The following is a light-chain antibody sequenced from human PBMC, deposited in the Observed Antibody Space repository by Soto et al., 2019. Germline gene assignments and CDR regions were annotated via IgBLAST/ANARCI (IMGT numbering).Light chain of an antibody. V-gene: IGKV3-20*01. J-gene: IGKJ3*01. CDR2: AAF. Sequence: ELVLTQSPGTLYLSPGEGATLSCRASQVLSDNYLAWYQMKGGQPPRLLIDAAFHRATGIPNRFSGRGSGTDFTLTITRLEPEDFAVYYCQQYGSSLFTFGPGTKVDFK. CDR3: QQYGSSLFT. CDR1: QVLSDNY.